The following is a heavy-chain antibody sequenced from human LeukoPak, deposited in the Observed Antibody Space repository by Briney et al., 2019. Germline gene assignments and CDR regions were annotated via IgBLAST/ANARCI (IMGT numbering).Heavy chain of an antibody. V-gene: IGHV7-4-1*02. CDR2: INTNTGNP. CDR1: GYTFTSYA. J-gene: IGHJ4*02. CDR3: ARGAAYDFWSGYYTNSLSPFDY. D-gene: IGHD3-3*01. Sequence: ASVKVSCKASGYTFTSYAMNWVRQAPGQGLGWMGWINTNTGNPTYAQGFTGRFVFSLDTSVSTAYLQISSLKAEDTAVYYCARGAAYDFWSGYYTNSLSPFDYWGQGTLVTVSS.